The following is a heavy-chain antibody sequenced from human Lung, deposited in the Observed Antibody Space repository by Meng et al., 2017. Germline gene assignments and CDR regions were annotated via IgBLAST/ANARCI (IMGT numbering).Heavy chain of an antibody. Sequence: QVQLVESGGGVVQPGRSLRLSGAASGVTFSSYGRHWVRQAPGKGLGWVAVIWYDGSNKYYADSVKGRFTISRDNSKNTLYLQMNSLRAEDTAVYYCARGRYSSSSAVVDYWGQGTLVTVSS. V-gene: IGHV3-33*01. CDR3: ARGRYSSSSAVVDY. CDR2: IWYDGSNK. D-gene: IGHD6-13*01. CDR1: GVTFSSYG. J-gene: IGHJ4*02.